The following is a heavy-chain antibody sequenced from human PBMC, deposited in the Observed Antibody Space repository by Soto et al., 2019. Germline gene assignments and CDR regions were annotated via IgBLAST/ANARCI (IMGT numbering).Heavy chain of an antibody. CDR2: INHSGST. Sequence: QVQLQQWGAGLLKPSETLSLTCAVYGGSLSGYYWSWIRQPPGKGLEWIGEINHSGSTNYNPSLKSRVTRSVDTSKNQFSLKLSSVTAADTAVYYCARGGGVATISRRPYYFDYWGQGTLVTVSS. D-gene: IGHD5-12*01. CDR1: GGSLSGYY. CDR3: ARGGGVATISRRPYYFDY. J-gene: IGHJ4*02. V-gene: IGHV4-34*01.